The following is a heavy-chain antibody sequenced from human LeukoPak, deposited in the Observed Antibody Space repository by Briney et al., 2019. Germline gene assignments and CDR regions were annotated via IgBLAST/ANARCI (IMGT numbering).Heavy chain of an antibody. CDR2: IEKNGSGK. D-gene: IGHD2-15*01. CDR1: GFTFSDSW. CDR3: TTDRWYSADH. Sequence: PGGSLRLSCTVSGFTFSDSWMAWIRQAPGKGLEWVAIIEKNGSGKNYVDSVKGRFIISRDNAKNSLFLQMDSLKVEDTAIYYCTTDRWYSADHWGQGTLVTVSS. J-gene: IGHJ5*02. V-gene: IGHV3-7*03.